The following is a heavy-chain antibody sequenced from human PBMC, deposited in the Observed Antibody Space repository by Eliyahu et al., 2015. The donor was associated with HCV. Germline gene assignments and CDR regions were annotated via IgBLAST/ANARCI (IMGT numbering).Heavy chain of an antibody. Sequence: EVQLLESGGGLVQPGGSLRLXCAASXLTXVSHAMAWVRQPPXKGLEWVSGIGGTGYSTFYPDSLRGRFTVSRDNSRNTLYLEMNSLRVEDTAIYYCARVSNDYGDPRGAFDLWGQGTMVTVSS. CDR1: XLTXVSHA. J-gene: IGHJ3*01. CDR2: IGGTGYST. D-gene: IGHD4-17*01. V-gene: IGHV3-23*01. CDR3: ARVSNDYGDPRGAFDL.